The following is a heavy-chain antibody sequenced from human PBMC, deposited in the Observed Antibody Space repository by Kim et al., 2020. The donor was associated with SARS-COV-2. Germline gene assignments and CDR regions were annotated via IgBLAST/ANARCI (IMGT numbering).Heavy chain of an antibody. V-gene: IGHV1-2*02. D-gene: IGHD3-22*01. CDR1: GYTFTGYY. CDR3: ASQLRITMIVVVYYAFDI. J-gene: IGHJ3*02. Sequence: ASVKVSCKASGYTFTGYYMHWVRQAPGQGLERMGWINPNSGGTNYAQKFQGRVTMTRDTSISTAYMELSRLRSDDTAVYYCASQLRITMIVVVYYAFDIWGQVTMVTVSS. CDR2: INPNSGGT.